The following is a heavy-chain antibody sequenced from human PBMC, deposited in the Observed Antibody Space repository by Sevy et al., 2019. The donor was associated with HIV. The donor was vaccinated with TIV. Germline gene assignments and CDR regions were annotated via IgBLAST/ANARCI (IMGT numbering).Heavy chain of an antibody. V-gene: IGHV4-61*02. Sequence: SETLSLTCTVSGDSISSGNHWWSWIRQPAGKGLEWIGRIYTSGRTMYNPVLRSRVTMSVDTSTNQFFLNLNSVTAADTAVYYCARDGSSRDYYHGMDVWGQGTTVTVSS. CDR2: IYTSGRT. D-gene: IGHD1-26*01. J-gene: IGHJ6*02. CDR1: GDSISSGNHW. CDR3: ARDGSSRDYYHGMDV.